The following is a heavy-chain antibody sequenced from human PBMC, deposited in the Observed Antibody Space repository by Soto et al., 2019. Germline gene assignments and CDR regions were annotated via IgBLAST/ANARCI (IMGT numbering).Heavy chain of an antibody. CDR1: GFIFDNAW. CDR2: IKSKTDGGTT. Sequence: PGGSLRLSCAASGFIFDNAWLNWVRQAPGKGLEWVGRIKSKTDGGTTDYAAPVKGRFTISRDDSKNTPYLQMNSLKTEDTAVYYCTTDPLYCGGDCYSIDYWGQGTLVTVSS. D-gene: IGHD2-21*02. J-gene: IGHJ4*02. CDR3: TTDPLYCGGDCYSIDY. V-gene: IGHV3-15*07.